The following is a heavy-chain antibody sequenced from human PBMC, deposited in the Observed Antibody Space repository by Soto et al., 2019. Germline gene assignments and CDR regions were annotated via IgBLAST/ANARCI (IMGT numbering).Heavy chain of an antibody. V-gene: IGHV3-23*01. CDR2: ISSADST. CDR3: AKGEAVAGTEFDY. D-gene: IGHD6-13*01. CDR1: GFTFSSYA. J-gene: IGHJ4*02. Sequence: VKLLESGGGLVQPGGSLRLACAASGFTFSSYAMSWVRQAPGKGLEWVSTISSADSTYYADSVTGRFTISRENSKNTLYLQMNSLRGEATAVYYCAKGEAVAGTEFDYWGQGTLVTVSS.